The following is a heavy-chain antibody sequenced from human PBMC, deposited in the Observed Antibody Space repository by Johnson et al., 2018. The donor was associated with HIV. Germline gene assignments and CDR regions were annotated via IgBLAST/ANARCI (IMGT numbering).Heavy chain of an antibody. CDR1: GIDFSNSA. Sequence: VQLVESGGGVVQPGRSLRLSCAASGIDFSNSAMHWVRQAPDKGLEWVANIKQDGSEKYYVDSVKGRFTISRDNAKNSLYLQMNSLRAEDTAVYYCARGAHYYDSSGLDAFDIWGQGTMVTVSS. CDR2: IKQDGSEK. CDR3: ARGAHYYDSSGLDAFDI. D-gene: IGHD3-22*01. V-gene: IGHV3-7*03. J-gene: IGHJ3*02.